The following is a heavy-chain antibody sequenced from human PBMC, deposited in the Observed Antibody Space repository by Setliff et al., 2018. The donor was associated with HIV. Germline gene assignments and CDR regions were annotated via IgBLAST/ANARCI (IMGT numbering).Heavy chain of an antibody. J-gene: IGHJ4*02. V-gene: IGHV1-18*01. D-gene: IGHD4-17*01. CDR3: ARVGHYVFDN. CDR1: GYTLTEVS. CDR2: ISTFNGNT. Sequence: GASVKVSCKVSGYTLTEVSIHWVRQAPGKGLEWMAWISTFNGNTNYAQNFQGRVTLTTDTSTNTAYMELKSLRSDDTAVYYCARVGHYVFDNWGQGTLVTVSS.